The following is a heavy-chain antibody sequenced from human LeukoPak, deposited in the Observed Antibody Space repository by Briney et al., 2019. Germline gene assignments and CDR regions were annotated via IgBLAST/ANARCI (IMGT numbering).Heavy chain of an antibody. D-gene: IGHD3-3*01. CDR1: GGSISSYY. V-gene: IGHV4-4*08. CDR2: IYTSGST. Sequence: SETLSLTCTVSGGSISSYYWSWIRQPPGKGLEWIGYIYTSGSTNYNPSLKSRVTMSVDTSKNQFSLKLSSVTAADTAVYYCARATAPINYDFWSGYLVESYFDYWGQGTLVTVSS. J-gene: IGHJ4*02. CDR3: ARATAPINYDFWSGYLVESYFDY.